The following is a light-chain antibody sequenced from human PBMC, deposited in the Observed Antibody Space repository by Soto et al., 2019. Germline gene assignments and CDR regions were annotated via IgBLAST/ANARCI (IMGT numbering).Light chain of an antibody. CDR3: QQYNNWPPWT. CDR1: QSISSN. CDR2: DAS. V-gene: IGKV3-15*01. J-gene: IGKJ1*01. Sequence: EIIMTQSPATLSVSPGEGATLSCRASQSISSNLAWYQQKPGQAPRLVIFDASTRATGIPDRFSGRGSGTEFTLTISSLQSEDFAVYYCQQYNNWPPWTFGQGTKVDI.